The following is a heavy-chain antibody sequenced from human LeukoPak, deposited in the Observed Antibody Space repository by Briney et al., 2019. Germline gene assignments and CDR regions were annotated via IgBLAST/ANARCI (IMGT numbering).Heavy chain of an antibody. CDR1: GGSISSYY. J-gene: IGHJ4*02. D-gene: IGHD1-26*01. CDR3: ARVDRVSYYYN. Sequence: PSETLSLTCTVSGGSISSYYWSWIRQPPGKGLEWIGYIYYSGSTNYNPSLKSRVTISVDTSKNQFSLKLSSVTAADTAVYYCARVDRVSYYYNWGQGTLVTVSS. V-gene: IGHV4-59*12. CDR2: IYYSGST.